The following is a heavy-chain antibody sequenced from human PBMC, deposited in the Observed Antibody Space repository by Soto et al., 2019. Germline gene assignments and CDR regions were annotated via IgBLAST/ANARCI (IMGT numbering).Heavy chain of an antibody. V-gene: IGHV1-69*13. D-gene: IGHD3-16*01. Sequence: SVKVSCKASGGTFSSYAISWVRQAPGQGLEWMGGIIPIFGTANYAQKFQGRVTIIADESTSTAYMELSSLRSEDTAVYYCASWADDAFDIWGQGTMVTVSS. J-gene: IGHJ3*02. CDR3: ASWADDAFDI. CDR1: GGTFSSYA. CDR2: IIPIFGTA.